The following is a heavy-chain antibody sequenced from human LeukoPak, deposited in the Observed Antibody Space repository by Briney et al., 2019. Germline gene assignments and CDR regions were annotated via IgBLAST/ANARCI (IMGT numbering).Heavy chain of an antibody. J-gene: IGHJ5*02. Sequence: SVKVSCKASGGTFSSYAISWVRQAPGQGLEWTGGIIPIFGTANYAQKFQGRVTITTDESTSTAYMELSSLRSEDTAVYYCARIHDYGGFDPWGQGTLVTVSS. V-gene: IGHV1-69*05. CDR2: IIPIFGTA. D-gene: IGHD4-17*01. CDR3: ARIHDYGGFDP. CDR1: GGTFSSYA.